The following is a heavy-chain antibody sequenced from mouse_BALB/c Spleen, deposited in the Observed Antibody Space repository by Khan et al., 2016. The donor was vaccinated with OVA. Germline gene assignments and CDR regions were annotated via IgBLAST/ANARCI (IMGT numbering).Heavy chain of an antibody. V-gene: IGHV1S137*01. CDR3: ARGGCNSRFAY. Sequence: QVQLQQSGAELVRPGVSVKISCKGSGYTFTDYAMHWVKQSHAKSLEWIGVISTYYGDADYNQKFKGKATMTVDKSSSTAYMELARLTSEDSAIYYGARGGCNSRFAYWGQGTLVTVSA. CDR2: ISTYYGDA. CDR1: GYTFTDYA. J-gene: IGHJ3*01. D-gene: IGHD2-1*01.